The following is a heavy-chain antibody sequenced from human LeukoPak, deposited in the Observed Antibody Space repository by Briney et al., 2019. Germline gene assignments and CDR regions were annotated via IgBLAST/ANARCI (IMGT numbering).Heavy chain of an antibody. J-gene: IGHJ6*02. V-gene: IGHV4-34*01. CDR1: GGSFSGYY. CDR2: INHSGST. Sequence: SETLSLTCAVYGGSFSGYYWSWIRQPPGKGLEWIGEINHSGSTNYNPSLKSRVTISVDTSKNQFSLKLSSVTAADTAVYYCARGPPEDIVVVPAAMSSDYYYYGMDVWGQGTTVTVSS. D-gene: IGHD2-2*01. CDR3: ARGPPEDIVVVPAAMSSDYYYYGMDV.